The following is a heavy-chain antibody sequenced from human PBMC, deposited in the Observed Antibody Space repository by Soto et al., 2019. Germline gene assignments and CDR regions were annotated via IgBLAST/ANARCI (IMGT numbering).Heavy chain of an antibody. CDR1: GFTFSSYG. V-gene: IGHV3-30*18. Sequence: QVQLVESGGGVVQPGRSLRLSCAASGFTFSSYGMHWVRQAPGKGLEWVAVVSYDGTNKYYADSVKGRFTISRDNSKNTLYLQMNSLRAEDTAVYYCAKGGELLPGDYYYGMDVWGQGTTVTVSS. D-gene: IGHD1-26*01. CDR3: AKGGELLPGDYYYGMDV. CDR2: VSYDGTNK. J-gene: IGHJ6*02.